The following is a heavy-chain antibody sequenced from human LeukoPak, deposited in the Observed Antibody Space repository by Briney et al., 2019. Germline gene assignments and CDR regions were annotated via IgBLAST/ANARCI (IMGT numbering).Heavy chain of an antibody. V-gene: IGHV3-21*01. CDR2: IRNRSRHI. CDR3: ARGIGYSRSSPVDY. D-gene: IGHD6-6*01. CDR1: GFTFTTHW. Sequence: GGSLRLSCAAYGFTFTTHWISSVRQAPGKGLEWDSSIRNRSRHINYADSVKGRFTISRDHAKSSLYLQMTSLRAEDTAVYYCARGIGYSRSSPVDYWGQGTLVTASS. J-gene: IGHJ4*02.